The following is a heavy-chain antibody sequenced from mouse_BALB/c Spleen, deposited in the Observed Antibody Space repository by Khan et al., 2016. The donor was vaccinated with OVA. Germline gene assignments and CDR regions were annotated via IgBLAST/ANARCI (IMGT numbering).Heavy chain of an antibody. D-gene: IGHD2-10*01. CDR2: ISSGSHTI. V-gene: IGHV5-17*02. Sequence: EVELVESGGGLVQPGGSRKLSCAASGFTFSSFGMHWVRQAPEKGLEWVAYISSGSHTIYYADTLKGRFTISRDNPKNTMFLQMTSLRSEDTAMYYFAQTYCYYFDYWGQGTTLTVSS. CDR3: AQTYCYYFDY. J-gene: IGHJ2*01. CDR1: GFTFSSFG.